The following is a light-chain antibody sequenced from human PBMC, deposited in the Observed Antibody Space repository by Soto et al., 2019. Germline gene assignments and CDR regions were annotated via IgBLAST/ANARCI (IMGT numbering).Light chain of an antibody. Sequence: DIRMTQSPYSLSASVGDTVTITCRASQSISSHLNWYQQKPGKAPNLLMYTASNLQSGVPSRFSGSGSGTDFTLTISSLQPEDFATYYCQQSYSTPISFGQGTRLEIK. J-gene: IGKJ5*01. V-gene: IGKV1-39*01. CDR3: QQSYSTPIS. CDR1: QSISSH. CDR2: TAS.